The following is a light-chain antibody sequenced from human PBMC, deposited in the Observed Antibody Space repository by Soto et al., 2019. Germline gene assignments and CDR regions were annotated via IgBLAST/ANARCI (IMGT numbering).Light chain of an antibody. CDR2: GAS. Sequence: EIVLTQSPGTLSLSPGERATLSCRASQSVNSNYLAWYQQKPGQAPRLLIYGASSRDTGMPDRFSGSGSGTDCTLTISRLEPEDCAVYYCQQYGSSPLYTFGQGNKLEIK. J-gene: IGKJ2*01. V-gene: IGKV3-20*01. CDR3: QQYGSSPLYT. CDR1: QSVNSNY.